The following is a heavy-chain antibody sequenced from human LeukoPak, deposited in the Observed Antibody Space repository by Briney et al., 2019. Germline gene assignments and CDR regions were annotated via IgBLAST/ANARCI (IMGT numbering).Heavy chain of an antibody. J-gene: IGHJ4*02. CDR1: GFPFGSYV. D-gene: IGHD3-9*01. CDR3: ARDHDWAFDL. CDR2: INHNAEMV. Sequence: GGSLRLSCEGSGFPFGSYVMSWVRQAPGKGLEWIAYINHNAEMVFYPDFVKGRFTISRDNPKKSLYLQMNALRYEDTAIYYCARDHDWAFDLWGQGTLVTVSS. V-gene: IGHV3-48*02.